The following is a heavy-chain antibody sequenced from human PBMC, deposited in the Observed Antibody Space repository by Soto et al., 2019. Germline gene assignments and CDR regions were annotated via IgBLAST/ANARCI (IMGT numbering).Heavy chain of an antibody. Sequence: GESLKISCKGSGYSFTSYWIGWVRQMPGKGLEWMGIIYPGDSDTRYSPSFQGQVTISADKSISTAYLQWSSLKASDTAMYYCARVATMVRGVILFWDYWGQGTLVTVSS. CDR1: GYSFTSYW. D-gene: IGHD3-10*01. V-gene: IGHV5-51*01. CDR2: IYPGDSDT. CDR3: ARVATMVRGVILFWDY. J-gene: IGHJ4*02.